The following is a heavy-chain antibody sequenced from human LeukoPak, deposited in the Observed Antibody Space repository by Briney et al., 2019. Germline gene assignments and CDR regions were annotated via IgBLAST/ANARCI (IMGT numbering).Heavy chain of an antibody. J-gene: IGHJ5*02. CDR1: GFAFSDYY. V-gene: IGHV3-11*01. D-gene: IGHD3-3*01. CDR3: AREWSGYPNWFDP. Sequence: GGSLRLSCAASGFAFSDYYMSWIRQAPGKGLEWVSYISSSGSTIYYADSVKGRFTISRDNAKNSLYLQMNSVRAEDTAVYYCAREWSGYPNWFDPWGQGTLVTVSS. CDR2: ISSSGSTI.